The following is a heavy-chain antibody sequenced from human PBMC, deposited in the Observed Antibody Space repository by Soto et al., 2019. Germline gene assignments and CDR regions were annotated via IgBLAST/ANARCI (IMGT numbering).Heavy chain of an antibody. CDR1: GYTFTNYA. J-gene: IGHJ4*02. CDR3: ARDDFDSSGFDY. D-gene: IGHD3-22*01. CDR2: VNAGNGNR. Sequence: QIQLVQSGAEVKKPGASVTVSCKASGYTFTNYAIHWVRQATGQSLEWLGWVNAGNGNRKLSQKFQGRVTLTRDTSATTVYMELRSLRSEDTAVYYCARDDFDSSGFDYWGQGTLVTVSS. V-gene: IGHV1-3*01.